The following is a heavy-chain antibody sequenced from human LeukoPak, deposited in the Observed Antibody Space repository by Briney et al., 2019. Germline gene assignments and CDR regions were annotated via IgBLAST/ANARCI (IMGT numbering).Heavy chain of an antibody. V-gene: IGHV1-18*01. Sequence: ASVKVSCKASGDSIRSYGITWVRQAPGQGLEWMGWISDYDGNTNYAQNVQGRVTMTTDTSTRTAYMELRSLRSDDTAVYYCARSRVRGSPHPNAFDIWGQGTKVTVSS. D-gene: IGHD3-10*01. J-gene: IGHJ3*02. CDR3: ARSRVRGSPHPNAFDI. CDR2: ISDYDGNT. CDR1: GDSIRSYG.